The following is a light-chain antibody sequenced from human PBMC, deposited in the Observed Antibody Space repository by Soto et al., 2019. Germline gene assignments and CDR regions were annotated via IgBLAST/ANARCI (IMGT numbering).Light chain of an antibody. CDR2: DVS. V-gene: IGLV2-14*01. J-gene: IGLJ2*01. CDR3: SSYTSSSTVV. CDR1: NSDVGGYNY. Sequence: QPVLTQPASVSGSPGQSITISCTGTNSDVGGYNYVSWYQQHPGKAPKLMIYDVSNRPSGVSNRFSGSKSGNTASLTISGLQAEDEADYYCSSYTSSSTVVFGGGTQLTVL.